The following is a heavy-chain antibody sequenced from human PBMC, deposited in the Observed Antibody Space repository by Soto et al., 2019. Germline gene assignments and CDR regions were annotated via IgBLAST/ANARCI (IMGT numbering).Heavy chain of an antibody. CDR3: ARGYYYDSSGYYFKYNWFDP. J-gene: IGHJ5*02. CDR2: INHSGST. Sequence: SETLSLTCAVYGGSFSGYYWSWTRQPPGKGLEWIGEINHSGSTNYNPSLKSRVTISVDTSKNQFSLKLSSVTAADTAVYYCARGYYYDSSGYYFKYNWFDPWGQGTLVTVSS. D-gene: IGHD3-22*01. V-gene: IGHV4-34*01. CDR1: GGSFSGYY.